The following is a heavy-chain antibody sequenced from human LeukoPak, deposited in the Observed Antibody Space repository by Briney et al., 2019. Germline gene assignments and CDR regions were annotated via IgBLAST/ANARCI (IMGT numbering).Heavy chain of an antibody. CDR2: MNPNSGNT. V-gene: IGHV1-8*01. D-gene: IGHD3-3*01. J-gene: IGHJ6*02. CDR1: GYTFSKYA. CDR3: ARGRYYDFWSGSYYYYGMDV. Sequence: ASVKVSCKASGYTFSKYAISWVRQATGQGLEWMGWMNPNSGNTGYAQKFQGRVTMTRNTSISTAYMELSSLRSEDTAVYYCARGRYYDFWSGSYYYYGMDVWGQGTTVTVSS.